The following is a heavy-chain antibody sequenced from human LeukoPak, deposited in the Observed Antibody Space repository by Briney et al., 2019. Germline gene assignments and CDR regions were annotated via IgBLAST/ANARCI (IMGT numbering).Heavy chain of an antibody. D-gene: IGHD6-25*01. J-gene: IGHJ4*02. V-gene: IGHV1-46*01. CDR1: GYIFTTYY. CDR3: ARVGSAAATADY. CDR2: INPRGGST. Sequence: ASVKVSCKASGYIFTTYYMHWMRQAPGQGPEWMGIINPRGGSTDYAQKFQGRITMTSDTSTSTVYTELNSLRSDDTAVYFCARVGSAAATADYWGQGTLVTVSS.